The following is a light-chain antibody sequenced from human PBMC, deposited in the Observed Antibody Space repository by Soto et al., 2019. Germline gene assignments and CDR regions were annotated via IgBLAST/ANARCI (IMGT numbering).Light chain of an antibody. Sequence: DIQMTQSPSSLSASVGDRVTITCRASQALSNYLAWYQQKPGKAPDLLIYSASTLQSGVPSRFSGSGSETEFSLTIRALQPEDFATYYCQQLSRYPLTFGGGTRLEIK. CDR3: QQLSRYPLT. V-gene: IGKV1-9*01. J-gene: IGKJ5*01. CDR2: SAS. CDR1: QALSNY.